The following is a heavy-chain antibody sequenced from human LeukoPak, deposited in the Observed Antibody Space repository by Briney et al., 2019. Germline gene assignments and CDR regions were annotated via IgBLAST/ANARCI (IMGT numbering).Heavy chain of an antibody. CDR2: ISSSGSTI. V-gene: IGHV3-11*04. D-gene: IGHD4-23*01. Sequence: GGSLRLSCAASGFTFSDYYMSWIRQAPGKGLEGVSYISSSGSTIYYADSVKGRFTISRDNAKHSLYLQMTSLRAEDTAVYYCARAPYGGKAIGPYDYWGQGTLVTVSS. J-gene: IGHJ4*02. CDR3: ARAPYGGKAIGPYDY. CDR1: GFTFSDYY.